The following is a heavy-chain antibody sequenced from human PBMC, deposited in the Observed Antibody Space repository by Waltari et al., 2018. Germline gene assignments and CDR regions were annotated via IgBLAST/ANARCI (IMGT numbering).Heavy chain of an antibody. J-gene: IGHJ6*02. Sequence: QVQLVQSGAEVKKPGASVKVSCKASGYTFTSYAMYWVRQAPGQRLEWMGWINAGNGNTKYSQKFQGRVTITRDTSASTAYMELSSLRSEDTAVYYCARVAPPPNYYYGMDVWGQGTTVTVSS. CDR1: GYTFTSYA. CDR3: ARVAPPPNYYYGMDV. CDR2: INAGNGNT. V-gene: IGHV1-3*01.